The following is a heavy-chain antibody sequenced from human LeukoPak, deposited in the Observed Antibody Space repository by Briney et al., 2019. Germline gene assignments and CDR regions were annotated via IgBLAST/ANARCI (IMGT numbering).Heavy chain of an antibody. CDR3: ARDFAF. Sequence: SQTLSLTCTVSGGSISSGSYYWSWIRQPAGKGLEWIGRIYTSGSTNYNPSLKSRVTISVDTPKNQFSLKLSSVTAADTAVYYRARDFAFWGQGTLVTVYS. CDR2: IYTSGST. CDR1: GGSISSGSYY. J-gene: IGHJ4*02. V-gene: IGHV4-61*02.